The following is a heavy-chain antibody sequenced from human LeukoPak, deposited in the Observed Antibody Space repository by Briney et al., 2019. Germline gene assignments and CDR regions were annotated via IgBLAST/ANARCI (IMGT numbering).Heavy chain of an antibody. V-gene: IGHV3-13*01. Sequence: PGGSLRLSCAASGFALSTYDMHWVRQPPGKDLEWVSGIDIPGNTYYPDSMKGRFTMSRESAKNSLYLQMNSLRAGDTAVYYCARAVAGTHWFDPWGQGTLVTVCS. D-gene: IGHD6-19*01. CDR2: IDIPGNT. CDR3: ARAVAGTHWFDP. J-gene: IGHJ5*02. CDR1: GFALSTYD.